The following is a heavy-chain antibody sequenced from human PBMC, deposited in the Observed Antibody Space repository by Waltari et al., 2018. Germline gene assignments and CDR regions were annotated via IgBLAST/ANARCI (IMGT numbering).Heavy chain of an antibody. CDR1: GFTFSSYA. V-gene: IGHV3-23*01. Sequence: EVQLLESGGGLVQPGGSLRLSCAASGFTFSSYAMSWVCQAPGKGLEWVSGMRGSGGSTYYADSVKGRFTISRDNSKNTLYLQMNSLRAEDTAVYYCAKERDSSWKNWFDPWGQGTLVTVSS. D-gene: IGHD3-22*01. CDR2: MRGSGGST. CDR3: AKERDSSWKNWFDP. J-gene: IGHJ5*02.